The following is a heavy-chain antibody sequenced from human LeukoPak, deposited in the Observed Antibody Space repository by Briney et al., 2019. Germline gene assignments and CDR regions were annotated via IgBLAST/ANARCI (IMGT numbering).Heavy chain of an antibody. Sequence: GGSLRLSCTVSGFTVSSNSMSWVRQAPGKGLEWVSSMSGSGGSTFYADSVKGRFTISRDNSKITLFLQMKSLRAEDTAVYYCAKGIAVAGRGFDHWGQGTLVTVTS. CDR3: AKGIAVAGRGFDH. CDR1: GFTVSSNS. V-gene: IGHV3-23*01. J-gene: IGHJ4*02. D-gene: IGHD6-13*01. CDR2: MSGSGGST.